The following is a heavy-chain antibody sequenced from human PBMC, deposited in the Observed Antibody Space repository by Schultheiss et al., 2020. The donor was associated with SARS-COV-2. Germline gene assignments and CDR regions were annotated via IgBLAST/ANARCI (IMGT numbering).Heavy chain of an antibody. CDR3: VRRRRERAAFDP. Sequence: SQTLSLTCTVSDDSISSSNYYWAWIRQPPGKGLEWIGSIYYSGSTYYNPSLKSRVTISVDTSKNQFSLKLSSVTAADTAVYYCVRRRRERAAFDPWGQGTLVTVSS. D-gene: IGHD6-25*01. V-gene: IGHV4-39*01. CDR1: DDSISSSNYY. J-gene: IGHJ5*02. CDR2: IYYSGST.